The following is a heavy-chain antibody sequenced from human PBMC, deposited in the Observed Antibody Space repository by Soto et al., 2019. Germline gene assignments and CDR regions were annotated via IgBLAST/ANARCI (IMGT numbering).Heavy chain of an antibody. CDR1: LFTLSDYD. J-gene: IGHJ4*02. Sequence: SLRHSCRTSLFTLSDYDMSLFLPSPGKGLEWVGFTRSKTYGGTAEYAASVKGRFTISRDDSKTIAYLQMNNLKTEDTAVYYCTRSSTVGSLDYWGQGTLVTVSS. V-gene: IGHV3-49*03. D-gene: IGHD3-10*01. CDR2: TRSKTYGGTA. CDR3: TRSSTVGSLDY.